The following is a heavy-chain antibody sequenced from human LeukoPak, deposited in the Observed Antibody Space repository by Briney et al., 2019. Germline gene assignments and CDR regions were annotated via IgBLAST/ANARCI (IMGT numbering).Heavy chain of an antibody. CDR3: ARHEPHDYYDSSGYGLRLFYFDY. CDR2: IYYSGST. V-gene: IGHV4-59*08. CDR1: GGSISSYY. J-gene: IGHJ4*02. Sequence: SETLSLTCTVSGGSISSYYWSWIRQPPGKGLEWIGYIYYSGSTNYNPSLKSRVTISVDTSKNQFSLKLSSVTAADTAVYYCARHEPHDYYDSSGYGLRLFYFDYWGQGTLVTVSS. D-gene: IGHD3-22*01.